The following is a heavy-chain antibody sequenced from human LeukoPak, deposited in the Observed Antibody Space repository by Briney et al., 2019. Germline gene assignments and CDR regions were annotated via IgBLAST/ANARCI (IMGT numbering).Heavy chain of an antibody. D-gene: IGHD5-18*01. V-gene: IGHV1-24*01. CDR2: IDREDGQT. Sequence: ASVKVSCKVSVYTLSEISMYWVRQAPGKGLEWMGGIDREDGQTIYAQKFQGRVTMTEDTSTDTAYMEVSRLTSEDTAFYYCATVGYSYGAIDYWGQGTLVTVSS. CDR3: ATVGYSYGAIDY. CDR1: VYTLSEIS. J-gene: IGHJ4*02.